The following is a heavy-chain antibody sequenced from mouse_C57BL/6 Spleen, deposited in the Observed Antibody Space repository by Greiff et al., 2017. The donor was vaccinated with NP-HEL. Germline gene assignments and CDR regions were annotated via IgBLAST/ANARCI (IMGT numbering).Heavy chain of an antibody. J-gene: IGHJ2*01. Sequence: QVQLQQSGPGLVQPSPSLSITCTVSGFSLTSYGVQWVRQSPGKGLEWLGVIWSGGSTDYNAAFISRLSISKENSKSQVFFKMNSLQADDTAIYDCARGTTVVAHFDYRGQGTTLTVAS. CDR1: GFSLTSYG. CDR3: ARGTTVVAHFDY. V-gene: IGHV2-2*01. D-gene: IGHD1-1*01. CDR2: IWSGGST.